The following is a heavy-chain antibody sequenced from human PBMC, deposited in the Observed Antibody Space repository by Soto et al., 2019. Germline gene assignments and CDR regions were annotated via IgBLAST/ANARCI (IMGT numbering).Heavy chain of an antibody. CDR1: GGSISSYY. CDR2: ISHTGTT. Sequence: SETLSLTCTVSGGSISSYYWSWIRQSPGKGLEWVAYISHTGTTDYNPSLKSRLTISLDTSKNQFSLKLTSVTAADTAVYYCARGASWIDAFDIWGQGTKVT. J-gene: IGHJ3*02. CDR3: ARGASWIDAFDI. D-gene: IGHD5-12*01. V-gene: IGHV4-59*01.